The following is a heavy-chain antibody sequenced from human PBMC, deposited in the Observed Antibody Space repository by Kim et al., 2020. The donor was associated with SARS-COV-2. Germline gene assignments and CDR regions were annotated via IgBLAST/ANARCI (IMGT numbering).Heavy chain of an antibody. J-gene: IGHJ2*01. V-gene: IGHV3-23*01. D-gene: IGHD7-27*01. CDR1: GFSFSSYA. CDR2: ITGGDSK. Sequence: GGSLRLSCAASGFSFSSYAMAWVRQAPGKGLECVSGITGGDSKYYADSVKGRFSISRDNPKKTVYLDVNSLRVEDTAVYYCAKDKISGDGYWYFDAWGRGTLVTVSS. CDR3: AKDKISGDGYWYFDA.